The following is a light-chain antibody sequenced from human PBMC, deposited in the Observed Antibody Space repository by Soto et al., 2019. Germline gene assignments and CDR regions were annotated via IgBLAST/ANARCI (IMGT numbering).Light chain of an antibody. V-gene: IGKV1-39*01. Sequence: DIQMPPSPSSLSASVGDRVTITCRASQSISSYLNWYQQKPGKAPKLLIYTASSLQSGVPSRFSGSGSGTDFTLTISSLQPEDFATYYCLQDYDYPRTFGQGTEVDIK. CDR1: QSISSY. CDR2: TAS. CDR3: LQDYDYPRT. J-gene: IGKJ1*01.